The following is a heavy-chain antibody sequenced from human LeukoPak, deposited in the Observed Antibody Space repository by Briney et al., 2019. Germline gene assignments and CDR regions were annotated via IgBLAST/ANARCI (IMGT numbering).Heavy chain of an antibody. CDR2: IYYSGST. CDR3: ARDRGDAFDI. CDR1: GGSISSYY. V-gene: IGHV4-59*01. Sequence: SETLSLTCTVSGGSISSYYWSWIRQPPGKGLEWIGYIYYSGSTNYNPSLKSRVTISVDTSKNQFSLKLSSVTAADTAVYYCARDRGDAFDIWGQGTMVTVSS. J-gene: IGHJ3*02. D-gene: IGHD3-10*01.